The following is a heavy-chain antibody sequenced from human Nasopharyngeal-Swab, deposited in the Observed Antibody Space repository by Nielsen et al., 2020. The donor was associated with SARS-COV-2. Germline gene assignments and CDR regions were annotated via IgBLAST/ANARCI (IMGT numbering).Heavy chain of an antibody. CDR2: ISYDGSNK. CDR3: ARVSGRLRYFDWLLSLDY. V-gene: IGHV3-30-3*01. J-gene: IGHJ4*02. CDR1: GFTFSSYA. Sequence: GESLKISCAASGFTFSSYAMHWVRQAPGKGLEWVAVISYDGSNKYYADSVKGRFTISRDNSKNTLYLQMSSLRAEDTAVYYCARVSGRLRYFDWLLSLDYWGQGTLVTVSS. D-gene: IGHD3-9*01.